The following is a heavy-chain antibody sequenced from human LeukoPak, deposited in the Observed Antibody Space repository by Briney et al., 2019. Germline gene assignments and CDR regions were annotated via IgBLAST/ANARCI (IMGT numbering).Heavy chain of an antibody. V-gene: IGHV1-2*02. D-gene: IGHD3-10*01. CDR1: GYTFTGYY. J-gene: IGHJ4*02. CDR2: INPNGGGT. Sequence: EASVKVSCKASGYTFTGYYMHWVRQAPREELEWMGWINPNGGGTNYAQKFQDRVTMTRDTSISTAYMELSRLRSDDTAVYYCARVQITMVQQAKFDYWGQGTLVTVSS. CDR3: ARVQITMVQQAKFDY.